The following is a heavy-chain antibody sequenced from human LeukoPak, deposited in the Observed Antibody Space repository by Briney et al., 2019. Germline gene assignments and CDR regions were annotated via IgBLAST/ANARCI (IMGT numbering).Heavy chain of an antibody. V-gene: IGHV1-8*01. J-gene: IGHJ6*03. CDR3: ARGGGSWSRAYYYYYMDV. CDR1: GYTFTSYD. Sequence: ASVKVSCKASGYTFTSYDVNWVRQATGQGLEWMGWMNPNSGNTGYAQKFQGRVTITRNTSISTAYMELSSLRSEDTAVYYCARGGGSWSRAYYYYYMDVWGKGTTVTVSS. D-gene: IGHD6-13*01. CDR2: MNPNSGNT.